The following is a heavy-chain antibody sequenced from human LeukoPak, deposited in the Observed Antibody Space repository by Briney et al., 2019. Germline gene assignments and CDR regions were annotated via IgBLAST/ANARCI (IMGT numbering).Heavy chain of an antibody. CDR3: ARSVFLEWLNS. CDR1: GGSISSSSYY. D-gene: IGHD3-3*01. J-gene: IGHJ1*01. V-gene: IGHV4-39*07. Sequence: SETLSLTCTVSGGSISSSSYYWGWIRQPPGKGLEWIGSIYYSGSTYYNPSLKSRVTISVDTSKNQFSLKLSSVTAADTAVYYCARSVFLEWLNSWGQGTLVTVSS. CDR2: IYYSGST.